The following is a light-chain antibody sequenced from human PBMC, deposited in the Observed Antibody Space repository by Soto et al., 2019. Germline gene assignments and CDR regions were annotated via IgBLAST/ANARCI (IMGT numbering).Light chain of an antibody. CDR3: QVWGSNADPYVL. CDR2: NDG. CDR1: NIGGKS. Sequence: SSELTQPPSVSVAPGKTARITCGGNNIGGKSVHWYQLKPGQAPVLIIYNDGDRPSGIPERFSGSNSGNTATLTVSWVEAGDEADYYCQVWGSNADPYVLFGGGTKLTVL. J-gene: IGLJ2*01. V-gene: IGLV3-21*04.